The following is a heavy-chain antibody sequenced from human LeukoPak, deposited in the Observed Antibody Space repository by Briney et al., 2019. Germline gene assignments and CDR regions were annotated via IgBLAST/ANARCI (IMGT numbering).Heavy chain of an antibody. V-gene: IGHV3-23*01. CDR1: GFSFSNYA. Sequence: PGGSLRLSCAASGFSFSNYAMSWVRQAPGKGLEWVSSISGRGDYTYYADSEKGRITISRDNSKNTLYLQMNSLRAEDTAVYYCAKGNTYYYGSGSYSVLDYWGQGTLVTVPS. D-gene: IGHD3-10*01. J-gene: IGHJ4*02. CDR3: AKGNTYYYGSGSYSVLDY. CDR2: ISGRGDYT.